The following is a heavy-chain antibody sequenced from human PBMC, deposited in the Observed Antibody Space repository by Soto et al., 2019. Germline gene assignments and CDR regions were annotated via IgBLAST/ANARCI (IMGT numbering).Heavy chain of an antibody. D-gene: IGHD5-18*01. V-gene: IGHV4-31*03. CDR1: GGSISSGGYY. CDR2: IYYSGST. Sequence: QGQLQESGPGLVKPSQTLSLTCPVSGGSISSGGYYWSWIRQHPGKGLEWLGYIYYSGSTYYNPPLKRRVTISVDTSKNQFSLKLSSVTASDTAVYYCAIFVDTAMDHCGQGTLVTVSS. CDR3: AIFVDTAMDH. J-gene: IGHJ4*02.